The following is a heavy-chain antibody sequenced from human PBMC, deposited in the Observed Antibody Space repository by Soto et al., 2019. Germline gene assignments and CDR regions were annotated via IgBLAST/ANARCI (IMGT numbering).Heavy chain of an antibody. J-gene: IGHJ4*02. D-gene: IGHD3-3*01. V-gene: IGHV1-2*04. CDR2: INPNSGGT. CDR1: GYTFTGYY. CDR3: ARGDRITIFGVVITPFDY. Sequence: EASVKVSCKASGYTFTGYYMHWVRQAPGQGLEWMRWINPNSGGTNYAQKFQGWVTMTRDTSISTAYMELSRLRSDDTAVYYCARGDRITIFGVVITPFDYWGQGTLVTVSS.